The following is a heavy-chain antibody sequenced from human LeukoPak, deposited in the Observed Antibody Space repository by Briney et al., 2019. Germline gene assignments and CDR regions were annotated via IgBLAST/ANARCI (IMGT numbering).Heavy chain of an antibody. D-gene: IGHD2-2*01. V-gene: IGHV3-20*04. J-gene: IGHJ4*02. Sequence: GGSLRLPCAASGFTFDDYGMSWVRQAPGKGLEWVSGINWNGGSTGYADSVKGRFTISRDNAKNSLYLQMNSLRAEDTALYYCARDIYCSSTSCSPSAFDYWGQGTLVTVSS. CDR2: INWNGGST. CDR3: ARDIYCSSTSCSPSAFDY. CDR1: GFTFDDYG.